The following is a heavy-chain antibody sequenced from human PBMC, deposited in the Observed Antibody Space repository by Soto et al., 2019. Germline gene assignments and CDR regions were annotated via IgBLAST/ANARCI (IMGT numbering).Heavy chain of an antibody. J-gene: IGHJ6*02. CDR3: ARDMIWFGESRDYYGMDV. D-gene: IGHD3-10*01. CDR2: IYYSGST. CDR1: GGSISSYY. Sequence: SETLSLTCTVSGGSISSYYWSWIRQPPGKGLEWIGYIYYSGSTNYNPSLKSRVTISVDTSKNQFSLKLSSVTAADTAVYYCARDMIWFGESRDYYGMDVWGQGTTVTVSS. V-gene: IGHV4-59*01.